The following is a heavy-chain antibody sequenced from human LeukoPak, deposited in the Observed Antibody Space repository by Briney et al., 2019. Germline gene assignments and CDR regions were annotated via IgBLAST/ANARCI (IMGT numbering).Heavy chain of an antibody. CDR2: ISYDGSNK. V-gene: IGHV3-30*18. Sequence: GGSLRLSCAASGFTFNTYPMNWVRQAPGKGLEWVAVISYDGSNKYYADSVKGRFTISRDNSKNTLYLQMNSLRAEDTAVYYCAKDLILTNDAFDIWGQGTMVTVSS. CDR3: AKDLILTNDAFDI. D-gene: IGHD3-9*01. J-gene: IGHJ3*02. CDR1: GFTFNTYP.